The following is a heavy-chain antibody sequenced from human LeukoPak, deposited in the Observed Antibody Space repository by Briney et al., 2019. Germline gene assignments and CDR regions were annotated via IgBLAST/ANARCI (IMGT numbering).Heavy chain of an antibody. V-gene: IGHV3-21*01. CDR3: ARDPYSGNYGNYYYYYYMDV. J-gene: IGHJ6*03. CDR2: ISSSSSYI. Sequence: GGSLRLSCAASGFTLSSYSMNWVRQAPGKGLEWVSSISSSSSYIYYADSVKGRFTISRDNAKNSLYLQMNSLGPEDTAVYYCARDPYSGNYGNYYYYYYMDVWGKGTTVTISS. D-gene: IGHD1-26*01. CDR1: GFTLSSYS.